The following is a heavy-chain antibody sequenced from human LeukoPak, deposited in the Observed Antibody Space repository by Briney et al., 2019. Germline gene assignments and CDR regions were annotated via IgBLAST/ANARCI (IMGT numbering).Heavy chain of an antibody. D-gene: IGHD3-22*01. J-gene: IGHJ4*02. CDR1: GGSISSGGYY. Sequence: TLSLTCTVSGGSISSGGYYWSWIRQHPGKGLEWIGYIYYSGSTYYNPSLKSRVTISVDTSRNQFSLKLSSVTAADTAVYYCARGGYYDSSGYYYFDYWGQGTLVTVSS. V-gene: IGHV4-31*03. CDR3: ARGGYYDSSGYYYFDY. CDR2: IYYSGST.